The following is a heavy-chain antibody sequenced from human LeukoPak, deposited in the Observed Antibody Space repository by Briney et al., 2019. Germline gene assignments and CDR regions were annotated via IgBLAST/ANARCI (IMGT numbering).Heavy chain of an antibody. CDR1: GFTFSNAW. Sequence: GGSLRLSCGASGFTFSNAWMTWVRQAPGKGLEWVGRIKSKTDGGTTDYAAPVKGRFTISRDDSKNTLYLQMNSLKTEDTAVYYCTTVGYDYVWGSYQYYFDYWGQGTQVTVSS. D-gene: IGHD3-16*02. V-gene: IGHV3-15*01. CDR2: IKSKTDGGTT. J-gene: IGHJ4*02. CDR3: TTVGYDYVWGSYQYYFDY.